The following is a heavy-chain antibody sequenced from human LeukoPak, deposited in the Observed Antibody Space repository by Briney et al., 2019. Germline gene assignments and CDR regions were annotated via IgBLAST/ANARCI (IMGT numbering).Heavy chain of an antibody. CDR2: INPSGGST. V-gene: IGHV1-46*01. CDR1: GYTFTSYY. J-gene: IGHJ3*02. D-gene: IGHD5-24*01. Sequence: ASVKVSCKASGYTFTSYYMHWVRQAPGQGLEWMGIINPSGGSTSYAQKFQGRVTMTRDTSTCTVYMELSSLRSEDTAVYYCARGDPSEMATRDAFDIWGQGTMVTVSS. CDR3: ARGDPSEMATRDAFDI.